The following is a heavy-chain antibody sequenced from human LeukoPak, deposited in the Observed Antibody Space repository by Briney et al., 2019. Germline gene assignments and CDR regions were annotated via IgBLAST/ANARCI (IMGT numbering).Heavy chain of an antibody. CDR1: GGSISSGSYY. CDR3: ARDSLYYYYYMDV. J-gene: IGHJ6*03. Sequence: KSSETLSLTCTVSGGSISSGSYYWSWIRRPAGKGLEWIGRIYTSGSTNYNPSLKSRVTISVDTSKNQFSLKLSSVTAADTAVYYCARDSLYYYYYMDVWGKGTTVTVSS. V-gene: IGHV4-61*02. CDR2: IYTSGST.